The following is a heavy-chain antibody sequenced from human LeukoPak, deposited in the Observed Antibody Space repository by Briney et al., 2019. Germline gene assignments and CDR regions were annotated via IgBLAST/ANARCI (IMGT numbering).Heavy chain of an antibody. V-gene: IGHV1-18*01. CDR2: ISAYNGNT. CDR1: GYTFTSYG. J-gene: IGHJ4*02. D-gene: IGHD3-10*01. CDR3: ARDGYYCGSGSYYRDFDY. Sequence: GASVKVSCKASGYTFTSYGISWVRQAPGQGLEWMGWISAYNGNTNYAQKLQGRVTMTTDTSTSTAYMELRSLRSDDTAVYYCARDGYYCGSGSYYRDFDYWGQGTLVTVSS.